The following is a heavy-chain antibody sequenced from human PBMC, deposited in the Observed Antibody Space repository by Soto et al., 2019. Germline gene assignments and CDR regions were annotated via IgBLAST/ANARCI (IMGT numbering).Heavy chain of an antibody. CDR2: INPSGGST. Sequence: QVQLVQSGAEVKKPGASVKVSCKASGYTFTSYYMHWVRQAPGQGLEWMGIINPSGGSTSYAQKFQGRVTMTRDTSTSTVYMELSSLRSEDTAVYYCASDYHFWSGKYGMDVWGQGTTVTVSS. J-gene: IGHJ6*02. CDR1: GYTFTSYY. D-gene: IGHD3-3*01. V-gene: IGHV1-46*01. CDR3: ASDYHFWSGKYGMDV.